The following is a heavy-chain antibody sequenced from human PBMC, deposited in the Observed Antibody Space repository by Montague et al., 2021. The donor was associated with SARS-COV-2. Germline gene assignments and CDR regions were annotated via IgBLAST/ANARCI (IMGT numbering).Heavy chain of an antibody. V-gene: IGHV4-4*07. CDR1: GFTFSSYW. J-gene: IGHJ6*02. D-gene: IGHD1-26*01. CDR3: ARESGSPTYYFYYGVDV. CDR2: IYTSGST. Sequence: LRLSCAASGFTFSSYWMSWIRQPAGKGLEWIGHIYTSGSTNYNPSLKSRVTISVHTSNNQFSLKLSSVTAADTAVYYCARESGSPTYYFYYGVDVWGQGTTVTVSS.